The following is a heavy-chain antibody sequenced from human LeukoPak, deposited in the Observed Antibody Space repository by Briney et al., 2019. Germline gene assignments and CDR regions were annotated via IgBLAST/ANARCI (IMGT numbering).Heavy chain of an antibody. J-gene: IGHJ4*02. CDR2: IYYTGKT. Sequence: SETLSLTCTVSGGSISSTSHYWGWIRQPPGKGLEWIGYIYYTGKTYYNPSLKSRVTISVDTSKNQFSLKVSSVTGADTAVYYCARRTAEAGDYWGQGTLVTVSS. V-gene: IGHV4-39*01. D-gene: IGHD6-13*01. CDR1: GGSISSTSHY. CDR3: ARRTAEAGDY.